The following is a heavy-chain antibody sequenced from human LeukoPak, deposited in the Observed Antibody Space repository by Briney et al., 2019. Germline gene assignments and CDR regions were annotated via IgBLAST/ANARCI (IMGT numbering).Heavy chain of an antibody. J-gene: IGHJ6*03. CDR3: ARDPYSGSYGDYYYYYMDV. Sequence: GASVKVSCKVSGYTLTELSMHWVRQAPGKGPEWMGGFDPEDGETIYAQKFQGRVTMTEDTSTDTAYMELSSLRPEDTAVYYCARDPYSGSYGDYYYYYMDVWGKGTTVTIS. D-gene: IGHD1-26*01. CDR2: FDPEDGET. V-gene: IGHV1-24*01. CDR1: GYTLTELS.